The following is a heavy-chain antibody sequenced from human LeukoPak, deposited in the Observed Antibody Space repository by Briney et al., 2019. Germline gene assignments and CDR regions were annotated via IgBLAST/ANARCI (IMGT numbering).Heavy chain of an antibody. V-gene: IGHV4-34*01. Sequence: KSSETLSLTCAVSGVSFSDYYWSWVRQTPGKGLEWIGEINHSGYTNDSPSLKSRVTLSIDTSRKQFSLNLRSVTVADSGIYYCTRMTTGHDYWGQGTLVTVSS. CDR1: GVSFSDYY. CDR2: INHSGYT. D-gene: IGHD4-17*01. CDR3: TRMTTGHDY. J-gene: IGHJ4*02.